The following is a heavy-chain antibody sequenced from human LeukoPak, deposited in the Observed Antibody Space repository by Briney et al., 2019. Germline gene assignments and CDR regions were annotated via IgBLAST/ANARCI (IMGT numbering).Heavy chain of an antibody. CDR2: IHYSETT. D-gene: IGHD5-24*01. V-gene: IGHV4-59*01. Sequence: PETLSLTCAGAGGSIRGYYWSWIRQPPGKGLEWIAYIHYSETTNYNPSLKSRVTISVDTSKNQFSLNLNSVTAADTAIYYCARGGLGYNYFDYWGQGTLVTVSS. CDR1: GGSIRGYY. J-gene: IGHJ4*02. CDR3: ARGGLGYNYFDY.